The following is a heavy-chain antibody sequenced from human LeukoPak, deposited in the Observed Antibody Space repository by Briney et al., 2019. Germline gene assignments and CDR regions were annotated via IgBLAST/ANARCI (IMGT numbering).Heavy chain of an antibody. D-gene: IGHD5-24*01. V-gene: IGHV1-69*05. Sequence: ASVKVSCKASGGTFSSYAISWVRQAPGQGLEWMGGIIPIFGTANYAQKFQGRVMITTDESTSTAYMELSSLRSEDTAVYYCATGRWLQLGYYYYYMDVWGKGTTVTVSS. CDR2: IIPIFGTA. CDR1: GGTFSSYA. CDR3: ATGRWLQLGYYYYYMDV. J-gene: IGHJ6*03.